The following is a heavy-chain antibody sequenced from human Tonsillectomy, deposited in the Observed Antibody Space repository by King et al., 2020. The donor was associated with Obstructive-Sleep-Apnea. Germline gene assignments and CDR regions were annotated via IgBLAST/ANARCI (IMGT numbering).Heavy chain of an antibody. V-gene: IGHV3-30*02. CDR2: IRYDGSKK. D-gene: IGHD3-22*01. J-gene: IGHJ4*02. Sequence: VQLVESGGGVVQPGGSLRLSCAASGFTFGSYGMHWVRQAPGKGLEWVAFIRYDGSKKYYVDSVKGRFTISRDNSKNTLYLQMNSLRAEDTALYYCSSGSHDYWGQGTLVTVSS. CDR3: SSGSHDY. CDR1: GFTFGSYG.